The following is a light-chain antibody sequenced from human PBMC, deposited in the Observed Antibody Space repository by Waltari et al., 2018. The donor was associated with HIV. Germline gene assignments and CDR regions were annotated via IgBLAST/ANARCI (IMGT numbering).Light chain of an antibody. CDR1: SSNVATHS. V-gene: IGLV1-47*01. CDR3: ATWDDSLSAWL. J-gene: IGLJ3*02. CDR2: TNH. Sequence: SVLTQPPSASGTPGQRVTISCSGTSSNVATHSVNWYKQRPGTAPELSIYTNHQRPLGVPDRFSGSKSGTSASLAISGLRSEDEADYYCATWDDSLSAWLFGGGTRLSVL.